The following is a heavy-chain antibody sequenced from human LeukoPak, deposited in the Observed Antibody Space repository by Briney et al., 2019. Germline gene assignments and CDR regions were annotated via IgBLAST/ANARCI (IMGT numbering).Heavy chain of an antibody. Sequence: GGSLRLSCAASGFTFSSYAMSWVRQAPGKGLEWVSAISGSGGSTYYADSVKGRFTISRDNSKNTLYLEINSLRAEDTAVYYCAKKTRDGYNPFDYLGQGTLVTVSS. J-gene: IGHJ4*02. CDR2: ISGSGGST. CDR1: GFTFSSYA. D-gene: IGHD5-24*01. CDR3: AKKTRDGYNPFDY. V-gene: IGHV3-23*01.